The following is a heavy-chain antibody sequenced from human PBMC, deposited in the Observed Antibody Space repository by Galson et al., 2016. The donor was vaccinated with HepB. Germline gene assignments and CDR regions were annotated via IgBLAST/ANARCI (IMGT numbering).Heavy chain of an antibody. Sequence: SVKVSCKASGGTFSSYAFSWVRQAPGQGLEWMGGIIPISGTTNYAQQFQGRVTITADEPTSTAYMELRSLRSDDTAVYYCARILEWLTNSYHAMDVWGQGTTVTVTS. J-gene: IGHJ6*02. CDR1: GGTFSSYA. D-gene: IGHD3-3*01. CDR2: IIPISGTT. V-gene: IGHV1-69*13. CDR3: ARILEWLTNSYHAMDV.